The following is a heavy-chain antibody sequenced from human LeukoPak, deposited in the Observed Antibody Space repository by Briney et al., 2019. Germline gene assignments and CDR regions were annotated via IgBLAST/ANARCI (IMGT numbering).Heavy chain of an antibody. CDR3: ARGRYDYFGIRGADSFDI. CDR2: INHSGST. Sequence: SETLSLTCAIYGGSFSGYFWSWIRQPPGKGLEWIGEINHSGSTNYNPSLKSRVTISVDTSKNHFSLRLSSATAADTAVYYCARGRYDYFGIRGADSFDIWGQGTMVTVSS. D-gene: IGHD5-12*01. V-gene: IGHV4-34*01. CDR1: GGSFSGYF. J-gene: IGHJ3*02.